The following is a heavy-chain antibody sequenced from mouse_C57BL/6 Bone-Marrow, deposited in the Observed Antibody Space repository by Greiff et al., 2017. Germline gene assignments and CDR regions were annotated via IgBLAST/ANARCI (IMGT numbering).Heavy chain of an antibody. CDR2: IYPGSGST. J-gene: IGHJ3*01. V-gene: IGHV1-55*01. CDR3: ARSTSGLIYYDYDAFAY. Sequence: QVQLQQPGAELVKPGASVKMSCKASGYTFTSYWITWVKQRPGQGLEWIGDIYPGSGSTNYNEKFKSKATLTVDTSSSTAYMQLSSLTSEDSAVYYCARSTSGLIYYDYDAFAYWGQGTLVTVSA. D-gene: IGHD2-4*01. CDR1: GYTFTSYW.